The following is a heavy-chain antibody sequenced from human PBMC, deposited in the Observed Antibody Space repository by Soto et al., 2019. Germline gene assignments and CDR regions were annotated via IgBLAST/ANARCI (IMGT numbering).Heavy chain of an antibody. Sequence: SETLSLTCTVSGGSISSGGYYWSWIRQHPGKGLEWIGYIYYSGSTYYNPSLKSRVTISVDTSKNQFSLKLSSVTAADTAVYYCARESSGSYDRSGDYWGQGTLVTVSS. D-gene: IGHD3-10*01. CDR3: ARESSGSYDRSGDY. CDR2: IYYSGST. V-gene: IGHV4-31*03. J-gene: IGHJ4*02. CDR1: GGSISSGGYY.